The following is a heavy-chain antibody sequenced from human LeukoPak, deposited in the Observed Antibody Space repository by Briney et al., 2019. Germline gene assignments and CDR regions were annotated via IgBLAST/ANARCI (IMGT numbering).Heavy chain of an antibody. J-gene: IGHJ4*02. CDR2: ISGSGGST. Sequence: GGSLRLSCAASGFTFSSYGMSWVRQAPGKGLEWVSAISGSGGSTYYADSVKGRFTISRDNSKNTLYLQMNSLRAEDTAVYYCAKDILLWFGTFDYWGQGTLVTVSS. CDR3: AKDILLWFGTFDY. V-gene: IGHV3-23*01. CDR1: GFTFSSYG. D-gene: IGHD3-10*01.